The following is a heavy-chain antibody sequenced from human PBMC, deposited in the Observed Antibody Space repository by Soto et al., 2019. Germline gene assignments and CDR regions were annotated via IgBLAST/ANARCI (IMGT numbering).Heavy chain of an antibody. CDR2: ISYDGSNK. CDR1: GFTFSSYG. CDR3: AKVYAPGRGSYFDY. Sequence: LRLSCAASGFTFSSYGMHWVRQAPGKGLEWVAVISYDGSNKYYADSVKGRFTISRDNSKNTLYLQMNSLRAEDTAVYYCAKVYAPGRGSYFDYWGQGTLVTVSS. V-gene: IGHV3-30*18. D-gene: IGHD2-2*01. J-gene: IGHJ4*02.